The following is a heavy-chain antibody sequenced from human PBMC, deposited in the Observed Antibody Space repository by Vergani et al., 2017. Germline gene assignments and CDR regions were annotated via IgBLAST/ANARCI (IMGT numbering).Heavy chain of an antibody. CDR1: GGSISSHF. D-gene: IGHD3/OR15-3a*01. CDR2: IYSSGST. J-gene: IGHJ6*02. V-gene: IGHV4-4*07. CDR3: ARDAGRDWYSNYYYGMDV. Sequence: QVQLQESGPGLVKPSETLSLTCTVSGGSISSHFWSWIRQPAGQGLEWIGHIYSSGSTHYNPSLKSRVTMSLDTSKNQFSLKLSSVTAADTAVYYCARDAGRDWYSNYYYGMDVWGQGTTVTVSS.